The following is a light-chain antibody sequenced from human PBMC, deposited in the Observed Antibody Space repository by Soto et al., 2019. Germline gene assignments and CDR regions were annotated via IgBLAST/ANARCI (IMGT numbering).Light chain of an antibody. CDR3: QQRFNWPRFT. V-gene: IGKV3-11*01. Sequence: EIVLTQSPATLSLSPGERATLSCRASQSVSRYLAWYQQKPGQAPRLLIYDASNRATGIPARFSGGGDGTDVTLTISSLEPEDFAVYYCQQRFNWPRFTFGQGTKLEIK. CDR1: QSVSRY. CDR2: DAS. J-gene: IGKJ2*01.